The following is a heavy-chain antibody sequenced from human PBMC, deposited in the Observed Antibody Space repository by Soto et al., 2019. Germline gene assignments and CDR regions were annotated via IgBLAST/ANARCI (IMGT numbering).Heavy chain of an antibody. CDR2: VIPLFDTA. CDR3: ATGGHNDVYNVYPGMDV. J-gene: IGHJ6*02. V-gene: IGHV1-69*01. Sequence: QVQVVQSGAEVKKPGSSVKVSCKVSGGIFTNNAISWVRQAPGQGLEWLGGVIPLFDTAYYAQIFRGRLRNSGDGATTTGYLELSGLTSADTAVYFCATGGHNDVYNVYPGMDVWGQGTTVTVS. D-gene: IGHD5-18*01. CDR1: GGIFTNNA.